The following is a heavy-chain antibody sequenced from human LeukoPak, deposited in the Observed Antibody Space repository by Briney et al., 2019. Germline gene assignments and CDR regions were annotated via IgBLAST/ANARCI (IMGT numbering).Heavy chain of an antibody. D-gene: IGHD3-22*01. CDR3: ASLPEDYYDSGGITDAFDV. Sequence: SETLSLTCAVYGGSFGGYSWSWIRQPPGKGLEWIGEINHSGSTNYSPSLKSRVIISVDTSKNQFSLRLSSVTAADTAVYYCASLPEDYYDSGGITDAFDVWGRGTMVTVSS. J-gene: IGHJ3*01. V-gene: IGHV4-34*01. CDR2: INHSGST. CDR1: GGSFGGYS.